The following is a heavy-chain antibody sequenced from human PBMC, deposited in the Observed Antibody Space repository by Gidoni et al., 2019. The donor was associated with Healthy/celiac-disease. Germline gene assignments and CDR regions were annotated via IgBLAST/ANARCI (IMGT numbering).Heavy chain of an antibody. CDR2: ISGSGGST. CDR1: GFTFSSYA. D-gene: IGHD3-22*01. V-gene: IGHV3-23*01. J-gene: IGHJ4*02. CDR3: AKVVYYDSSGYYFGVLPFDY. Sequence: EVQLLESGGGLVQPGGSLRLSCSASGFTFSSYAMSWVRQAPGKGLEWVSAISGSGGSTYYADSVKGRFTISRDNSKNTLYLQMNSLRAEDTAVYYCAKVVYYDSSGYYFGVLPFDYWGQGTLVTVSS.